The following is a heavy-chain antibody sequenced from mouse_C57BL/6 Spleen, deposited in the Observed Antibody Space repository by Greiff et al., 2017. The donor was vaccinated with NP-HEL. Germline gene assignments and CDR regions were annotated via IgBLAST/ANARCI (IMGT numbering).Heavy chain of an antibody. CDR2: LNPGRGGT. Sequence: QVQLQQSGAELVRPGTSVKVSCKASGYAFTNYLIEWVKQRPGQGLEWIGVLNPGRGGTNYNEKFKGKATLTADKSSSTAYMQLSSLTSEDSAVYFCARGGYYGSIYYFDYWGQGTTLTVSS. CDR3: ARGGYYGSIYYFDY. J-gene: IGHJ2*01. D-gene: IGHD1-1*01. CDR1: GYAFTNYL. V-gene: IGHV1-54*01.